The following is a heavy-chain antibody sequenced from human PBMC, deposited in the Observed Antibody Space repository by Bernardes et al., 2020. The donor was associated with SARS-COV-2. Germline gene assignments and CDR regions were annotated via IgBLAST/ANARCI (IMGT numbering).Heavy chain of an antibody. CDR2: ISTNNGNT. Sequence: ASVKVSCKTSGYTLSRYDISWVRQAPGQGLEWMGWISTNNGNTKYAQMVQGRVTMTTDTSTSTVYMELRSLRSDDTAVYYCARDEWEQRGGFDHWGQGTLVTVSS. CDR1: GYTLSRYD. D-gene: IGHD1-26*01. V-gene: IGHV1-18*01. CDR3: ARDEWEQRGGFDH. J-gene: IGHJ5*02.